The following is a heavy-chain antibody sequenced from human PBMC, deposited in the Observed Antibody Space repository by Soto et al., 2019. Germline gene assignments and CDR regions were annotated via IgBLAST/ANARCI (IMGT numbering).Heavy chain of an antibody. CDR1: GDSITGSY. CDR3: ARDMPYAAGSLAGCDY. V-gene: IGHV4-59*01. J-gene: IGHJ4*02. D-gene: IGHD1-26*01. CDR2: IYHSGTT. Sequence: SETLSLTCTVSGDSITGSYWSWIRQPPGKTLEWIGYIYHSGTTTYNPSLKSRVSISVDTSKNQFSLRLTSVIAADTAVYYCARDMPYAAGSLAGCDYWGQGILVTVS.